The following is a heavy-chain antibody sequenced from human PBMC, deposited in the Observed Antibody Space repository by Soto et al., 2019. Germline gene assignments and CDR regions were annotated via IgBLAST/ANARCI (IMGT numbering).Heavy chain of an antibody. J-gene: IGHJ4*02. CDR2: INANNGNT. CDR3: ARESSSSCHDY. CDR1: GYTFTTYA. D-gene: IGHD6-13*01. V-gene: IGHV1-3*01. Sequence: GASVKVSCKASGYTFTTYALHWVRQAPGQRLEWMGWINANNGNTKYSQKFQGRVTITRDTSASTAYMELNSLRSEDTAVYYCARESSSSCHDYWGQGTLVTVSS.